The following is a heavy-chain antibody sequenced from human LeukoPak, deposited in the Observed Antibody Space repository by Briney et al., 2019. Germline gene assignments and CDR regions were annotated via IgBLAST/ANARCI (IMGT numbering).Heavy chain of an antibody. CDR2: INRASNII. D-gene: IGHD6-25*01. CDR3: ARDSGTSGADDY. J-gene: IGHJ4*02. V-gene: IGHV3-48*01. CDR1: GFTFSTYS. Sequence: PGGSLRLSCVASGFTFSTYSMTWVRQAPGKGLEWVSYINRASNIIYYADSVKGRFTISRDNAKSSLYLQMNSLRVEDTALYYCARDSGTSGADDYWGQGTLVTVSS.